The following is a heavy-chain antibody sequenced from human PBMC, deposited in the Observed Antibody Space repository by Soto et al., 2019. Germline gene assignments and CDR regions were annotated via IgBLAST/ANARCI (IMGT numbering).Heavy chain of an antibody. D-gene: IGHD1-1*01. Sequence: SETLSLTCAVSGGSISSGGYSWSWIRQPPGKGLEWIGYIYHSGSTYYNPSLKSRVTMTKDTSTSTVYMELNSLTSEDTAVYYCARDQSWHDLVWWFDPWGQGTLLTVSS. J-gene: IGHJ5*02. CDR3: ARDQSWHDLVWWFDP. V-gene: IGHV4-30-2*01. CDR1: GGSISSGGYS. CDR2: IYHSGST.